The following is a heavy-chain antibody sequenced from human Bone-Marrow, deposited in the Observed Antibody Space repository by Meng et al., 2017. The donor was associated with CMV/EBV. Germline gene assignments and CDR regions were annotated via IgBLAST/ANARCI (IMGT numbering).Heavy chain of an antibody. CDR3: AKTHCSSTSCKGHYFDY. CDR1: GFTFDDYA. V-gene: IGHV3-9*01. D-gene: IGHD2-2*01. CDR2: ISWNSGSI. J-gene: IGHJ4*02. Sequence: GGSLRLSCAASGFTFDDYAMHRVRQAPGKGLEWVSGISWNSGSIGYADSVKGRFTISRDNAKNSLYLQMNSLRAEDTALYYCAKTHCSSTSCKGHYFDYWGQGTLVTVSS.